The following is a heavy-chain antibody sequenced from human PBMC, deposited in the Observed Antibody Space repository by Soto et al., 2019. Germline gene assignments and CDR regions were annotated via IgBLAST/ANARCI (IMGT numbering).Heavy chain of an antibody. V-gene: IGHV6-1*01. J-gene: IGHJ5*02. D-gene: IGHD4-17*01. CDR2: TYYRSKWYN. Sequence: SQTLSLTCAISGDSVSSNGAAWNWIRQSPSRGLEWLGRTYYRSKWYNDYAVSVKSRVNINPDTSKSQFSLQLNSVTPEDTAVYYCARDKHDYFNRGIGFDTWGQGILLTVSS. CDR1: GDSVSSNGAA. CDR3: ARDKHDYFNRGIGFDT.